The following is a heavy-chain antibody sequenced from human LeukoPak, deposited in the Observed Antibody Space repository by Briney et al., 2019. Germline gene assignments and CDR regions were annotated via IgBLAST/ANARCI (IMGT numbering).Heavy chain of an antibody. CDR3: AKDMRIQLWFGFDY. CDR1: GFTFSSYA. J-gene: IGHJ4*02. Sequence: GGSLRLSCAASGFTFSSYAMHWVRQAPGKGLEWVAVISYGGSNKYYADSVKGRFTISRDNSKNTLYLQMNSLRPEDTAVYYCAKDMRIQLWFGFDYWGQGTLVTVSS. V-gene: IGHV3-30*04. D-gene: IGHD5-18*01. CDR2: ISYGGSNK.